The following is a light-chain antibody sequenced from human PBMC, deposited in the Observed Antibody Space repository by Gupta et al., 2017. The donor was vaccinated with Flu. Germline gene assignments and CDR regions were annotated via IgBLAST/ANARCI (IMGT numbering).Light chain of an antibody. CDR1: NIGSKS. V-gene: IGLV3-21*02. CDR2: DDS. CDR3: QVWDGGRDHSGV. Sequence: SYALTQPPSVSVAPGQTARITCGGANIGSKSVHWYQQRPGQVPVVVVYDDSDRHSGIPEGCSGSHSGTTATLTINSVEAGEEAAYYCQVWDGGRDHSGVFGGGTKLTVL. J-gene: IGLJ2*01.